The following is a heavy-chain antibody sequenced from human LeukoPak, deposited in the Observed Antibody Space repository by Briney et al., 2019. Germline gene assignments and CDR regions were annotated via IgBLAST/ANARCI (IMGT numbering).Heavy chain of an antibody. CDR1: GFTFCVYS. V-gene: IGHV3-21*01. J-gene: IGHJ3*02. Sequence: VGSLRLSCAASGFTFCVYSMNWVRPAPGKGLGWVSSISSSSSYIYYADSVKGRFTISRDNAKNSLYLQMNSVRAEETAVYYCARAYCGGDCYRGAFDIWGQGTMVTVSS. CDR2: ISSSSSYI. D-gene: IGHD2-21*01. CDR3: ARAYCGGDCYRGAFDI.